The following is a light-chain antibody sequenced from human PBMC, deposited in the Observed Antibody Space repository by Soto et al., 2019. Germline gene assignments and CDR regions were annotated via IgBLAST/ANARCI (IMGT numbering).Light chain of an antibody. J-gene: IGLJ1*01. Sequence: QSVLTQPASVSGSPGQSITISCTGTSSVVGSYNLVSWYQQHPGKAPKLMICEVSKRPSGVSNRFSGSKSGNTASLTISGLQAEDENDYYCSSYAGSSTYVFGTGTKVPVL. CDR3: SSYAGSSTYV. CDR1: SSVVGSYNL. V-gene: IGLV2-23*02. CDR2: EVS.